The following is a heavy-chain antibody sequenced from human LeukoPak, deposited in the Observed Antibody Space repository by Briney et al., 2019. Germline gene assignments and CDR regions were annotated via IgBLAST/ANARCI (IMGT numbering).Heavy chain of an antibody. CDR2: ISAYYGNT. V-gene: IGHV1-18*04. D-gene: IGHD5-18*01. CDR1: GYTFTSYG. CDR3: ARVSRGGGYGYYY. J-gene: IGHJ4*02. Sequence: ASVTVSCKASGYTFTSYGISWVSQAPGQGLEWMGWISAYYGNTNNAQKLQGRVTMTTDTSTSTAYMKLRSLRSDDTAVYYCARVSRGGGYGYYYWGQGTLVTVSS.